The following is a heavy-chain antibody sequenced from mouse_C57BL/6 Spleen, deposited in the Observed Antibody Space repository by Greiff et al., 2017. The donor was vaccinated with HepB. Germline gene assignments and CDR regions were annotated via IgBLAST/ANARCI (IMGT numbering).Heavy chain of an antibody. D-gene: IGHD1-1*01. J-gene: IGHJ3*01. Sequence: QVQLQQPGAELVRPGSSVKLSCKASGYTFTSYWMHWVKQRPIQGLEWIGNIDPSDSETHYNQKFKDKATLTVDKSSSTAYMQLSSLTSEDSAVCYCAREGLRRGFAYWGQGTLVTVSA. CDR3: AREGLRRGFAY. CDR1: GYTFTSYW. V-gene: IGHV1-52*01. CDR2: IDPSDSET.